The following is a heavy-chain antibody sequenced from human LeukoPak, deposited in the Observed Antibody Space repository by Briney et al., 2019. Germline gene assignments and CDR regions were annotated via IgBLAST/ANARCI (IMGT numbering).Heavy chain of an antibody. CDR3: ARGLWFGDENPPYFDY. V-gene: IGHV4-34*01. CDR2: INHSGST. CDR1: GGSFSGYY. Sequence: SETLSLTSAVYGGSFSGYYWSWIRQPPGKGLEWIGEINHSGSTNYNPSLKSRVTISIDTSKNQFSLKLSSVTAADTAVYYCARGLWFGDENPPYFDYWGQGTLVTVSS. D-gene: IGHD3-10*01. J-gene: IGHJ4*02.